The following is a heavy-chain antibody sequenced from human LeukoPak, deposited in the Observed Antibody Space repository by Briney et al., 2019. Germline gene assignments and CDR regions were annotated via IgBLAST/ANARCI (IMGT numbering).Heavy chain of an antibody. Sequence: LQTLSLTCTVSGGSISSGGYYWSWIRQHPGKGLEWIGYIYYSGSTYYNPSLKSRVTISVDTSKNQFSLKLSSVTAADTAVYYCARAYRVTTGFDYWGQGTLVTVSS. CDR1: GGSISSGGYY. J-gene: IGHJ4*02. D-gene: IGHD4-17*01. CDR2: IYYSGST. V-gene: IGHV4-31*03. CDR3: ARAYRVTTGFDY.